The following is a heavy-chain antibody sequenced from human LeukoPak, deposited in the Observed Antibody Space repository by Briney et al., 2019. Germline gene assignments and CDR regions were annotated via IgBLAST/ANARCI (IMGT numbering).Heavy chain of an antibody. D-gene: IGHD1-26*01. Sequence: GGSLRLSCAASGFPFSGYWMHWVRQAPGEGLVWVSRITPNGDFANYADSVRGRFTISRDNAKNMLYLQMYSLRAEDTAVYYCARDLTIVRTPGDDFDFWGLGTLVTVSS. CDR3: ARDLTIVRTPGDDFDF. CDR2: ITPNGDFA. J-gene: IGHJ4*02. CDR1: GFPFSGYW. V-gene: IGHV3-74*01.